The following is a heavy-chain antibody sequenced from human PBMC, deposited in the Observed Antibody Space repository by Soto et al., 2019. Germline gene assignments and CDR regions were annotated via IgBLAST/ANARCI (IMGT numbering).Heavy chain of an antibody. J-gene: IGHJ6*02. Sequence: PSETLSLTCAVYGGSLSGYYWSWIRQPPGKGLEWIGEINHSGSTNYNPSLKSRVTISVDTSKNQFSLKLSSVTAADTAVYYCARGGVVATMGMDVWGQGTTVTVSS. CDR3: ARGGVVATMGMDV. CDR1: GGSLSGYY. D-gene: IGHD2-15*01. V-gene: IGHV4-34*01. CDR2: INHSGST.